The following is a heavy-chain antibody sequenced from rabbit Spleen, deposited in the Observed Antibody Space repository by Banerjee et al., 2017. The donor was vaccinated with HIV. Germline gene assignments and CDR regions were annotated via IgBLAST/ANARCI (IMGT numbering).Heavy chain of an antibody. Sequence: QVKETGGGLVQPGGSLTLSCKASGFDFRRYYLTWVRQAPGKGLEWIGYIDLVFGVTYYANWVNGRFTISSHNAQNTLYLQLNSLTAADTATYFCVREAGYGGYGDGNLWGQGTLVTVS. CDR1: GFDFRRYY. V-gene: IGHV1S7*01. CDR2: IDLVFGVT. D-gene: IGHD6-1*01. CDR3: VREAGYGGYGDGNL. J-gene: IGHJ4*01.